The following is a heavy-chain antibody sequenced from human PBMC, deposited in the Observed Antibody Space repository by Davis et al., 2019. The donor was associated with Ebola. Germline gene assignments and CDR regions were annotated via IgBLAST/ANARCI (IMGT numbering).Heavy chain of an antibody. CDR2: ISGSSTRL. Sequence: GESLKISCVDSGFTFSNDAKSWVRQAPGKGLEWLSCISGSSTRLYYADAVKGRFTTSRDNSKNTLYVQMNSLRAEDTAIYYCAKGGPQRFGAFHIWGQGTMVTVSS. V-gene: IGHV3-23*01. CDR1: GFTFSNDA. J-gene: IGHJ3*02. D-gene: IGHD3-16*01. CDR3: AKGGPQRFGAFHI.